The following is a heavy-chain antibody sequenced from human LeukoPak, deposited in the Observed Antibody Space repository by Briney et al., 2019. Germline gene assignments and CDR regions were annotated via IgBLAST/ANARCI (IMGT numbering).Heavy chain of an antibody. CDR1: GYTFTSYD. CDR3: ARFGVGNYYYGMDV. CDR2: MNPNNGRT. J-gene: IGHJ6*02. V-gene: IGHV1-8*01. D-gene: IGHD3-10*01. Sequence: ASVKVSCKASGYTFTSYDINWVRQATGQGLEWLGWMNPNNGRTGYAQKFQGRVTMTGNTSITTAYMELSSLRPDDTAVYYCARFGVGNYYYGMDVWGQGTTVIVSS.